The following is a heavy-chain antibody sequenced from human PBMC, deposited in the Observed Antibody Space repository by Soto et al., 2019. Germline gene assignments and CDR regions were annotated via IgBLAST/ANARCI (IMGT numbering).Heavy chain of an antibody. Sequence: GGSLRLSCAASGFTFSSYGMHWVRQAPGKGLEWVAVIWYDGSNKYYADSVKGRFTISRDNSKNTLYLQMNSLRAEDTAVYYCARDSNTVTLPGAFDIWGQGTMVTVSS. CDR2: IWYDGSNK. D-gene: IGHD4-4*01. V-gene: IGHV3-33*01. J-gene: IGHJ3*02. CDR1: GFTFSSYG. CDR3: ARDSNTVTLPGAFDI.